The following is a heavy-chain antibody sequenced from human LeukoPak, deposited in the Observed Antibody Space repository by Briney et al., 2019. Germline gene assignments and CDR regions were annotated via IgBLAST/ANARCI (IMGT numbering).Heavy chain of an antibody. CDR2: INHSGST. CDR1: GGSFSGYY. CDR3: ARHSQRYNWNYGWFDP. V-gene: IGHV4-34*01. Sequence: SETLSLTCAVYGGSFSGYYWSWIRQPPGKGLEWIGEINHSGSTYYSPSLKSRVTISVDTSKNQFSLKLSSVTAADTAVYYCARHSQRYNWNYGWFDPWGQGTLVTVSS. D-gene: IGHD1-7*01. J-gene: IGHJ5*02.